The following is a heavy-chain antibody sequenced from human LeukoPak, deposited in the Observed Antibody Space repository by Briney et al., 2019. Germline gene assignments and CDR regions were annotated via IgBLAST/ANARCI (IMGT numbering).Heavy chain of an antibody. CDR1: GGSISSYY. V-gene: IGHV4-59*01. Sequence: SETLSLTCTVSGGSISSYYWSWIRQPPGKGLEWIGYIYDSGSTNYNPSLKSRVTISVDTSKNQFSLKLTSVTAADTAVYYCASHYDSSGYSTFQHWGQGTLVTVSS. CDR2: IYDSGST. CDR3: ASHYDSSGYSTFQH. J-gene: IGHJ1*01. D-gene: IGHD3-22*01.